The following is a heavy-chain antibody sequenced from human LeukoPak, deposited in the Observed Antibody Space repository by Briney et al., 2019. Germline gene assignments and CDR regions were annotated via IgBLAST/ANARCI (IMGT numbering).Heavy chain of an antibody. D-gene: IGHD1-26*01. CDR2: ISSSSSTI. Sequence: GGSLRLSCAASGFTFSSYSMNWVRQAPGKGLEWVSYISSSSSTIYYADSVKGRFTISRDNSKNTLYLQMNSLRAEDTAVYYCALDPQRAWELEERNYFDYWGQGTLVTVSS. V-gene: IGHV3-48*01. CDR3: ALDPQRAWELEERNYFDY. CDR1: GFTFSSYS. J-gene: IGHJ4*02.